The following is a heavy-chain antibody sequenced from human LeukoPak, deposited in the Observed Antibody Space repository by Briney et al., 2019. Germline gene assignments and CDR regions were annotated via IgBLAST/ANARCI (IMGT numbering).Heavy chain of an antibody. J-gene: IGHJ4*02. V-gene: IGHV3-74*01. CDR2: IYSDAT. CDR3: ARGNNVLMVTGCFDY. Sequence: GGSLRLSCAASGFTFSSYWIHWVRQAPGKGLVWVSRIYSDATYYADSVKGRFTISRDNAKNTLYLQMNSLRAEDTAVYYCARGNNVLMVTGCFDYWGQGTLVTVSS. D-gene: IGHD2-21*02. CDR1: GFTFSSYW.